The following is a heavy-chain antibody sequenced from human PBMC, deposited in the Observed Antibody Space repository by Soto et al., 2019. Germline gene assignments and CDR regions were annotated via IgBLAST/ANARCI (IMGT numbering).Heavy chain of an antibody. Sequence: SETLSLTCAVYGESFSGYSWNWIRQPPGKGLEWIGKINYSGSTTYNPSLGKSRVTISVGTSKNTLYLKLSTLTAADTAVYYCARGKTYCTGGSCYERFDFWGQGTLVTVSS. CDR2: INYSGST. J-gene: IGHJ4*02. D-gene: IGHD2-15*01. V-gene: IGHV4-34*01. CDR1: GESFSGYS. CDR3: ARGKTYCTGGSCYERFDF.